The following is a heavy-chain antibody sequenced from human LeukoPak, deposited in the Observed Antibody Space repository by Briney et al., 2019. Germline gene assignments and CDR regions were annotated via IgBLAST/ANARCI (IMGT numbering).Heavy chain of an antibody. CDR3: ARSDAYGSGSYSPFDY. Sequence: ASVKVSCKASGYTFTSYGISWVRQAPGQGLEWMGWISAYNGNTNYAQKLQGRVTMTTDTSTSTAYMELRSLRSDDTAVYYCARSDAYGSGSYSPFDYWGQGTLVTVSS. CDR2: ISAYNGNT. D-gene: IGHD3-10*01. J-gene: IGHJ4*02. CDR1: GYTFTSYG. V-gene: IGHV1-18*01.